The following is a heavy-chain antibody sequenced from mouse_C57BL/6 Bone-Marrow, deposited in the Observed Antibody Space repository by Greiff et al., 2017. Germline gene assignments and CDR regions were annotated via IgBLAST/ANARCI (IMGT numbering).Heavy chain of an antibody. V-gene: IGHV1-15*01. J-gene: IGHJ3*01. CDR1: GYTFTDYE. Sequence: VQLQESGAELVRPGASVTLSCKASGYTFTDYEMHWVKQTPVHGLEWIGAIDPETGGTAYNQKFKGKAILTADKSSSTAYMELRSLTSEDSAVYYCTSPYDGYYGGFAYWGQGTLVTVSA. CDR2: IDPETGGT. D-gene: IGHD2-3*01. CDR3: TSPYDGYYGGFAY.